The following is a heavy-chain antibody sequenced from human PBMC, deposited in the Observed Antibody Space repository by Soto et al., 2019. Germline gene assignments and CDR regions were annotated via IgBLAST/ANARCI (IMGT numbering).Heavy chain of an antibody. Sequence: QVQLVQSGAEVKKPGSSVKVSCKASGGTFSSYTISWVRQAPGQGLEWMGRIIPILGIANYAQKFQGRVTITADKCTSTAYMELSSLRSEDTAVYYCASRYYYGSGSYLYYFDYWGQGTLVTVSS. CDR1: GGTFSSYT. CDR3: ASRYYYGSGSYLYYFDY. D-gene: IGHD3-10*01. CDR2: IIPILGIA. V-gene: IGHV1-69*02. J-gene: IGHJ4*02.